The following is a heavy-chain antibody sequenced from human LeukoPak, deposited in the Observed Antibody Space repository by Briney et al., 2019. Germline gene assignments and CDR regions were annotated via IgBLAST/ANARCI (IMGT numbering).Heavy chain of an antibody. CDR2: IYHSGST. CDR3: ARVGYSYGYGAFDI. V-gene: IGHV4-4*02. Sequence: SGTLSLTCAVSGGSISSSNWWSWVRQPPGKGLEWIGEIYHSGSTNYNPSLKSRVTISVDKSKNQSSLKLSSVTAADTAVYYCARVGYSYGYGAFDIWGQGTMVTVSS. J-gene: IGHJ3*02. CDR1: GGSISSSNW. D-gene: IGHD5-18*01.